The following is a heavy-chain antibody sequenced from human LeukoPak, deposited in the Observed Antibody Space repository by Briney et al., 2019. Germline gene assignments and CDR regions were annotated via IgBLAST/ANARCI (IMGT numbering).Heavy chain of an antibody. Sequence: ASVKVSCKASGYTFTGYYMHWVRQAPGQGLEWMGWINPNSGGTNYAQKFQGRVTMTRDTSISTAYMELSRLRSDDTAVYYCATLEVSGYCSGGSCYSLFDYWGQGTLVTVSS. CDR2: INPNSGGT. D-gene: IGHD2-15*01. V-gene: IGHV1-2*02. CDR3: ATLEVSGYCSGGSCYSLFDY. J-gene: IGHJ4*02. CDR1: GYTFTGYY.